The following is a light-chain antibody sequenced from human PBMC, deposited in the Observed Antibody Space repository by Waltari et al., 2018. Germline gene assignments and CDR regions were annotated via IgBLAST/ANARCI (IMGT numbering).Light chain of an antibody. V-gene: IGKV3-11*01. CDR2: GAS. CDR1: QSVSSY. J-gene: IGKJ5*01. Sequence: EIVLTQSPATLSLSPGERALSCRASQSVSSYLVWYQQNPGQTPRLLIYGASNRATGIPARFSGSGSGTDFTLTISSLESEDFAVYYCHQRSNWPITFGQGTRLESK. CDR3: HQRSNWPIT.